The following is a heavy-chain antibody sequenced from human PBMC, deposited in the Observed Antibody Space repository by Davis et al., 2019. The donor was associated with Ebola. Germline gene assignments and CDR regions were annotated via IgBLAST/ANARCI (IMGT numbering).Heavy chain of an antibody. Sequence: GGSLRLSCAASGFTFSNYAMAWVRQAPGKGLEWVSTISNIGGTTYYADSVKGRFTISRDNSKNTLYLQMSSLRGEDTAVYYCAKYQLWFREYPLDYWGQGTLVTVSS. CDR1: GFTFSNYA. CDR2: ISNIGGTT. D-gene: IGHD3-10*01. CDR3: AKYQLWFREYPLDY. J-gene: IGHJ4*02. V-gene: IGHV3-23*01.